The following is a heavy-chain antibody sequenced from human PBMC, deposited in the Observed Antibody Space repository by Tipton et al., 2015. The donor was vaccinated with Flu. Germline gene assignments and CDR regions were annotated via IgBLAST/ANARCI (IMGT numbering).Heavy chain of an antibody. D-gene: IGHD2-15*01. CDR3: ARAYGSGGNRWFDP. CDR1: GGSISSSSYF. J-gene: IGHJ5*02. CDR2: IYSSGST. Sequence: TLSLTCTVSGGSISSSSYFWGWIRQPPGKGLEWIGSIYSSGSTSYNPSLKSRVTMSVDTSKNQFSLKLSSVTAADTAVYYCARAYGSGGNRWFDPWGQGALVTVSS. V-gene: IGHV4-39*07.